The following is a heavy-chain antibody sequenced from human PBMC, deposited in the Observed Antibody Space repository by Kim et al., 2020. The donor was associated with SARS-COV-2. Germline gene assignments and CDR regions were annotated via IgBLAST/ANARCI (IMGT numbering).Heavy chain of an antibody. D-gene: IGHD3-10*01. Sequence: GGSLRLSCAASGFTFNTYTMSWVRQAPGRGLEWVSSMSGSGGSAYYADSVKGRFTISRDNSKNTLFLQMDSLRAEDTAVYYCAKRHKPSYGLGSYHHDY. CDR1: GFTFNTYT. J-gene: IGHJ4*01. CDR3: AKRHKPSYGLGSYHHDY. V-gene: IGHV3-23*01. CDR2: MSGSGGSA.